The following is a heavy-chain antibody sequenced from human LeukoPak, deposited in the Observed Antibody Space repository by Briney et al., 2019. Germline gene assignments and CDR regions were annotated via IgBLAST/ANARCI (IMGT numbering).Heavy chain of an antibody. Sequence: KASETLSLTCIGSGYSITSGYYWGWIRQPPGKALEWIGSVYPLGSPYYNPSLKSRITISVDTSNTQFSLKLSSVTAADTAVYYCARDSLTETTWGNWFDPWGQGTLVTVSS. V-gene: IGHV4-38-2*02. CDR2: VYPLGSP. CDR3: ARDSLTETTWGNWFDP. D-gene: IGHD1-20*01. J-gene: IGHJ5*02. CDR1: GYSITSGYY.